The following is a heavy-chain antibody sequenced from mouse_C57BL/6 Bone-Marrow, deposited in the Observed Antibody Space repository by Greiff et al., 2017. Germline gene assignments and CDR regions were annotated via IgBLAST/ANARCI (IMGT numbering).Heavy chain of an antibody. CDR1: GFSLTSYG. J-gene: IGHJ1*03. D-gene: IGHD4-1*01. CDR3: AKEENWDWYFDV. V-gene: IGHV2-3*01. CDR2: IWGDGST. Sequence: VKLVESGPGLVAPSQSLSISCTASGFSLTSYGVSWVRQPPGKGLEWLGVIWGDGSTNYHSALIARLSSSKDNSKSQVFLKLNSLQTDDTATYYCAKEENWDWYFDVWGTGTTVTVSS.